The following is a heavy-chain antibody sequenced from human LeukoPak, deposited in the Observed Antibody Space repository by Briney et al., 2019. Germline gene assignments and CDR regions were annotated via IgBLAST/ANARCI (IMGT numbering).Heavy chain of an antibody. V-gene: IGHV4-39*01. CDR2: ISYNGNT. Sequence: PSETLSLTCTVSGGSMTSDSYNWGWIRQPPGKGLEWIGTISYNGNTFYNPSLLRSRVTMSVDTSKNQFSLKLSSVTAADTAVYYCARVYWYFDLWGRGTLVTVSS. CDR3: ARVYWYFDL. J-gene: IGHJ2*01. CDR1: GGSMTSDSYN.